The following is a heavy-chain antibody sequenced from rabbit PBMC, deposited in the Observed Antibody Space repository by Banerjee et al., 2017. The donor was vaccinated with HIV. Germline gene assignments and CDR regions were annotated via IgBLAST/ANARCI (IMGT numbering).Heavy chain of an antibody. D-gene: IGHD2-1*01. J-gene: IGHJ4*01. Sequence: QEQLEESGGGLVQPEGSLTLTCTTSGFSFNYIYMCWVRQAPGEGLELVACIGVSTNTTYYASWVNGRFSISRNTSLRTVDLKMTSLTAADTATYFCARGSYDDYGGAFNLWGPGTLVTVS. CDR2: IGVSTNTT. CDR1: GFSFNYIY. V-gene: IGHV1S43*01. CDR3: ARGSYDDYGGAFNL.